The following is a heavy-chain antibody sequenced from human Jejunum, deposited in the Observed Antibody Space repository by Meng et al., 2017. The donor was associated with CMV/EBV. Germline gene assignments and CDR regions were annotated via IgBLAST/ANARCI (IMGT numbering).Heavy chain of an antibody. CDR2: IHYTETT. J-gene: IGHJ4*02. Sequence: QVHCQGSGPGLLNPSETLSSTSIASGDSISIGAHFWGWIRQAPGTRLDWIATIHYTETTHYNPSLKSRITISVDTSKNQLSLKVNSVTAADTAMYYCAADISTAWFYYWGQGTLVTVSS. V-gene: IGHV4-39*07. CDR1: GDSISIGAHF. D-gene: IGHD2-2*01. CDR3: AADISTAWFYY.